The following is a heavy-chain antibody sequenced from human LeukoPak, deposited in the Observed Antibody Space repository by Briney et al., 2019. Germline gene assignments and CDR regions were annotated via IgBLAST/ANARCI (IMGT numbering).Heavy chain of an antibody. J-gene: IGHJ4*02. CDR3: AQGFEGWFGELLPDY. CDR1: GFTFDDYA. D-gene: IGHD3-10*01. Sequence: GRSLRLSCAASGFTFDDYAMHWVRQAPGKGLEWVSGISWNSGSIGYADSVKGRFTISRDNAKNSLYPQMNSLRAEDTALYYCAQGFEGWFGELLPDYWGQGTLVTVSS. V-gene: IGHV3-9*01. CDR2: ISWNSGSI.